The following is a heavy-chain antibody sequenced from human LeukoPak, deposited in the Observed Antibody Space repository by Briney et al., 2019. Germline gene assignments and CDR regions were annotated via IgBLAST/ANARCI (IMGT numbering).Heavy chain of an antibody. Sequence: PGGSLRLSCAASGFTFSSYAMHWVRQAPGKGLEWVAVISYDGSNKYYADSVKGRFTISRDNSKNTLYLQMNSLRAEDTAVYYCAGLIAAAGYFDYWGQGTLVTVSS. J-gene: IGHJ4*02. CDR1: GFTFSSYA. D-gene: IGHD6-13*01. CDR3: AGLIAAAGYFDY. CDR2: ISYDGSNK. V-gene: IGHV3-30*04.